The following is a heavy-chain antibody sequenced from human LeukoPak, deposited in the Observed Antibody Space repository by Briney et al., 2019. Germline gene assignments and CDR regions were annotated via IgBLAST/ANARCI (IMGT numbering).Heavy chain of an antibody. CDR1: GFNFSDSR. Sequence: GGCLRLSCATSGFNFSDSRMTWVRQAPGKGLQWVANINRDGTEKHFLDSVEGRFTISRDNAKKSLYLLMNSLRPQDTAVYFCVRGDWYFESWGQGTLVTVSS. CDR2: INRDGTEK. D-gene: IGHD2-21*01. V-gene: IGHV3-7*04. CDR3: VRGDWYFES. J-gene: IGHJ4*02.